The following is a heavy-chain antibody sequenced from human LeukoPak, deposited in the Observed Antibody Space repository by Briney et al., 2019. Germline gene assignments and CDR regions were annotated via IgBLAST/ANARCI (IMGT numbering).Heavy chain of an antibody. CDR1: GGSISSSGYY. D-gene: IGHD6-13*01. CDR2: IYYSGSA. CDR3: ARHGPAGTDY. V-gene: IGHV4-39*01. Sequence: SETLSLTCTVSGGSISSSGYYWSWIRQPPGKGLEWIGTIYYSGSAYYNPSLKTQVTISVDTSKNQFSLKLSSVTAADTAVYYCARHGPAGTDYWGQGTLVTVSS. J-gene: IGHJ4*02.